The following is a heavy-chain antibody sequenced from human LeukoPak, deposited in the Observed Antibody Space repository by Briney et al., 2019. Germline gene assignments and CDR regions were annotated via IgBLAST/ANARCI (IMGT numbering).Heavy chain of an antibody. CDR2: INPNSGGT. CDR3: AREEVVPAATLCY. D-gene: IGHD2-2*01. CDR1: GYTFTGYY. J-gene: IGHJ4*02. V-gene: IGHV1-2*02. Sequence: RASVKVSCKASGYTFTGYYMHWVRQAPGQGLEWMGWINPNSGGTNYAQKFQGRVTMTRDTSISTAYMELSRLRSDDTAVYYCAREEVVPAATLCYWGQGTLVTVSS.